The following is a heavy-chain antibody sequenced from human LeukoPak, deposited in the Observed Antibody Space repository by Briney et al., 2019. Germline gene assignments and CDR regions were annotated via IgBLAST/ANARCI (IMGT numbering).Heavy chain of an antibody. V-gene: IGHV4-59*12. CDR3: ARDLGRRYFDY. CDR1: GGSISSYY. D-gene: IGHD7-27*01. J-gene: IGHJ4*02. Sequence: SETLSLTCTVSGGSISSYYWSWIRQPPGKRLEWIGYIYYSGSTNYNPSLKSRVTMSVDTSKNQFSLKLSSVTAADTAVYYCARDLGRRYFDYWGQGTLVTVSS. CDR2: IYYSGST.